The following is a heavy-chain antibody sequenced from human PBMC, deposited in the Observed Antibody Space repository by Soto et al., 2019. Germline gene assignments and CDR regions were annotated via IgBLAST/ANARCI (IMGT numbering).Heavy chain of an antibody. D-gene: IGHD6-13*01. J-gene: IGHJ5*02. CDR3: ARDSGIVAAGRFSFDP. CDR2: IDWNGANI. CDR1: GFTFNDFA. V-gene: IGHV3-9*01. Sequence: EVQLVESGGGXVQPGRSLRLSCAASGFTFNDFAMHWVRQAPGKGLEWVASIDWNGANIAYAASVEGRFTISRDNVKNSLFLQMNRLRAEDTAFYFCARDSGIVAAGRFSFDPRGQGTLVTVSS.